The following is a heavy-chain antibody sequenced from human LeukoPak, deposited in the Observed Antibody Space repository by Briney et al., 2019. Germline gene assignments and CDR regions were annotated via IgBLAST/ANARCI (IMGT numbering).Heavy chain of an antibody. CDR2: TNSDGSGT. CDR1: GFTITSYW. D-gene: IGHD3-9*01. J-gene: IGHJ6*04. V-gene: IGHV3-74*01. CDR3: ARDQSGAYFD. Sequence: PGGSLRLSCAASGFTITSYWMHWVRQVPGKGLVWVSHTNSDGSGTNYADSVKGRFTISRDNAKNTLYLQMNSLRAEDTAVYYCARDQSGAYFDWGKGTTVTVSS.